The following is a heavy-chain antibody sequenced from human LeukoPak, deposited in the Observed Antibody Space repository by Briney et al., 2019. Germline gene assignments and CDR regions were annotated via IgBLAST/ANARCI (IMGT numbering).Heavy chain of an antibody. D-gene: IGHD3-22*01. Sequence: GGSLRLSCAASGFIVRHKYMAWVRQAPGKGLEWLSIIYTGGNTVSAESVKGRFSISRDDSRNTVHLQMNNLRDDDTAVYYCARGQIDLLRNYFDSWGPGTLVAVSS. V-gene: IGHV3-66*01. CDR3: ARGQIDLLRNYFDS. J-gene: IGHJ4*02. CDR1: GFIVRHKY. CDR2: IYTGGNT.